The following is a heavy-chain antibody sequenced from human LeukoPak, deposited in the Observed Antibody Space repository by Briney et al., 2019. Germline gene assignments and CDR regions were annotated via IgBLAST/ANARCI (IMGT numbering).Heavy chain of an antibody. V-gene: IGHV1-69*04. CDR3: ARSIAARHYYYYGMDV. J-gene: IGHJ6*02. Sequence: KVSCKASGYTFTSYGISWVRQAPGQGLEWMGRIIPIFGIANYAQKFQGRVTITADKSTSTAYMELSSLRSEDTAVYYCARSIAARHYYYYGMDVWGQGTTVTVSS. CDR2: IIPIFGIA. CDR1: GYTFTSYG. D-gene: IGHD6-6*01.